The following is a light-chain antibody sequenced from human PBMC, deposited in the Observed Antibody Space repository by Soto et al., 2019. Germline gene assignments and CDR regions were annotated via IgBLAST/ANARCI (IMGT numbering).Light chain of an antibody. CDR3: QQHNKWPPWT. Sequence: EIVMTQSPATLSVSPGERATLSCRASQSVGNNVAWYQQKPGQAPRLLIYGASTRATGVPARFSGSGSGTEFTLTISSLQSEDFALYYCQQHNKWPPWTFGQGTKVEIK. CDR2: GAS. CDR1: QSVGNN. V-gene: IGKV3-15*01. J-gene: IGKJ1*01.